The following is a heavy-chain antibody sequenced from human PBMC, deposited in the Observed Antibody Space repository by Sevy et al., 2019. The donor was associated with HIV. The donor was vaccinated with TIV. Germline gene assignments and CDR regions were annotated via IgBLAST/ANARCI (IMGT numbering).Heavy chain of an antibody. D-gene: IGHD6-19*01. V-gene: IGHV3-23*01. J-gene: IGHJ5*02. CDR2: ISGSGGST. Sequence: GGSLRLSCAASGFTFSSYAMSWVRQAPGKGLEWVSAISGSGGSTYYTDSVKGRFTISRDNSKNTLYLQMNSLRAEDTAVYYCVRSPISVAGTPPSGRFDPWGQGTLVTVSS. CDR1: GFTFSSYA. CDR3: VRSPISVAGTPPSGRFDP.